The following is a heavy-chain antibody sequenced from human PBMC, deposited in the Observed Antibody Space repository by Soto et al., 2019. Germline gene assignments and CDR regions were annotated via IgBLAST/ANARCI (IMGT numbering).Heavy chain of an antibody. V-gene: IGHV3-73*01. J-gene: IGHJ6*02. CDR1: GFTFSGSA. D-gene: IGHD1-1*01. CDR2: IRSKANSYAT. Sequence: PGGSLRLSCAASGFTFSGSAMHWVRQASGKGLEWVGRIRSKANSYATAYAASVKGRFTISRDDSKNTAYLQMNSLKTEDTAVYYCTRQTGTMMSGYGMDVWGQGTTRTVSS. CDR3: TRQTGTMMSGYGMDV.